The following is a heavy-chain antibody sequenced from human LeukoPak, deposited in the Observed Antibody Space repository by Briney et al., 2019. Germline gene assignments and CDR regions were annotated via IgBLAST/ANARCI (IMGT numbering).Heavy chain of an antibody. D-gene: IGHD6-19*01. CDR2: IIPIFGTA. CDR3: ARAHLAVAGTLDYYYYYGMDV. Sequence: SVKVSCKASGGTFSSYAISWARQAPGQGLEWMGGIIPIFGTANYAQKFQGRVTITADESTSTAYMELSSLRSEDTAVYYCARAHLAVAGTLDYYYYYGMDVWGQGTTVTVSS. CDR1: GGTFSSYA. J-gene: IGHJ6*02. V-gene: IGHV1-69*13.